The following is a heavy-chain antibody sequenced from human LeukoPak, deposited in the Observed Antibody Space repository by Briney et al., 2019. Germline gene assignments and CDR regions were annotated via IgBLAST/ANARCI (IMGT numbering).Heavy chain of an antibody. Sequence: SETLSLTCTVSNGSISSYYWSWIRQPPGKGLEWIGYVYSSGSTNYNPSLKSRVTISVDTSKNQFPLNLTSVTAADTAMYYCARSCGGGNCNYFYYGMAGGGQGTTVTVS. CDR3: ARSCGGGNCNYFYYGMAG. CDR1: NGSISSYY. J-gene: IGHJ6*01. V-gene: IGHV4-59*08. D-gene: IGHD2-15*01. CDR2: VYSSGST.